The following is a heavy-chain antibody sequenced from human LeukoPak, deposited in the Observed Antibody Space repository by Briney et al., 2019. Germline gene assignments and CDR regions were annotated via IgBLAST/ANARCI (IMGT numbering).Heavy chain of an antibody. CDR1: GYTFTGYY. J-gene: IGHJ4*02. CDR3: ARLDPNQITGSPGIDC. Sequence: ASVKVSCKASGYTFTGYYMHWVRQAPGQGLEWMGWISAYTGDTDYARKIQGRVTMTTDTSTSTAYMELRSLRSDDTAVYHCARLDPNQITGSPGIDCWGQGTLVTVSS. V-gene: IGHV1-18*04. D-gene: IGHD1-20*01. CDR2: ISAYTGDT.